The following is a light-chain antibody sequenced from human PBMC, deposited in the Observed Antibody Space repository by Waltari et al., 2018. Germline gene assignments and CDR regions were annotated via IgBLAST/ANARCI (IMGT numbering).Light chain of an antibody. J-gene: IGLJ3*02. CDR3: QSYDSSLSGPWV. CDR1: SSHIGEGTD. CDR2: ADN. Sequence: QSVLTQPPSVSGAPGQRVTISCTGSSSHIGEGTDIHWYQQLPGTAPKPLIYADNNRPSGVPDRFSGSKSGTSASLAITGLQAEDEADYYCQSYDSSLSGPWVFGGGTKLTVL. V-gene: IGLV1-40*01.